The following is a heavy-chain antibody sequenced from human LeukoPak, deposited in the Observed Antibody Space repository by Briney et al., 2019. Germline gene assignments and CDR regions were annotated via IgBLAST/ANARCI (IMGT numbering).Heavy chain of an antibody. D-gene: IGHD6-6*01. CDR2: LRGDGSNK. Sequence: GGSLRLSCAVSGFMFREYGMHWVRQTPDKGLEWVALRGDGSNKLFAEPVEGRFTISRDNSKNTVSLQMNSLRSEDTAVYYCARELSISSSAGWYFDLWGRGTLVTVSS. CDR3: ARELSISSSAGWYFDL. J-gene: IGHJ2*01. CDR1: GFMFREYG. V-gene: IGHV3-30*02.